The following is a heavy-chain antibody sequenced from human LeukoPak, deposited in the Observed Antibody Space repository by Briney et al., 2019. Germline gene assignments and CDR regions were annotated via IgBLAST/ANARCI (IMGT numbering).Heavy chain of an antibody. CDR1: GGSISTQY. CDR2: IFYTGDT. V-gene: IGHV4-59*11. CDR3: ARSGSANWFDI. J-gene: IGHJ5*02. Sequence: SETLSLTCTVSGGSISTQYWSWIRQPPGKGLEWIGFIFYTGDTSYNPSLKSRVTILLDMSKTQFSLRLTSVTAADTAVYFCARSGSANWFDIWGQGTLVTVSS. D-gene: IGHD5-12*01.